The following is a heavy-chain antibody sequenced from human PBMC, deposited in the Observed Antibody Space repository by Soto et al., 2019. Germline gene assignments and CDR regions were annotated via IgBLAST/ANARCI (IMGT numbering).Heavy chain of an antibody. CDR2: IIPIFGTA. CDR3: ARIVRGGSGPGGNYFDY. D-gene: IGHD3-10*01. CDR1: GGTFSSYA. Sequence: SVKVFCKASGGTFSSYAISWVRQAPGQGLEWMGGIIPIFGTANYAQKFQGRVTITADESTSTAYMELSSLRSEDTAVYYCARIVRGGSGPGGNYFDYWGQGTLVTVSS. J-gene: IGHJ4*02. V-gene: IGHV1-69*13.